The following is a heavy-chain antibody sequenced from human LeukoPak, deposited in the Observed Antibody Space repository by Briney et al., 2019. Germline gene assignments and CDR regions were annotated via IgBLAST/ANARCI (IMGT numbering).Heavy chain of an antibody. V-gene: IGHV4-61*02. CDR1: GDSISSGDYY. CDR2: IYTSGST. D-gene: IGHD3-10*01. Sequence: SETLSLTCTVSGDSISSGDYYWSWIRQPAGKGLEWIGRIYTSGSTNYNPSLKSRVTMSVDTSKNQLSLKLSSVTAADTAVYYCARESRRSYCNEYWGQGTLVTVSS. CDR3: ARESRRSYCNEY. J-gene: IGHJ4*02.